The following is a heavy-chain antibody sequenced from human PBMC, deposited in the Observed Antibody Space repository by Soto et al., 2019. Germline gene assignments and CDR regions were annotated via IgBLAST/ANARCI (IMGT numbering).Heavy chain of an antibody. J-gene: IGHJ4*02. CDR3: AIYSSGSDY. CDR1: GGTFSSYT. CDR2: IIPMFGIA. Sequence: QVQLVQSGAEVKKPGSSGKVSCKASGGTFSSYTISWVRQAPGQGLEWMGRIIPMFGIANYAQKFQGRVTITADKSTSTALMELSSLTSEDTAVYYCAIYSSGSDYWGQGTLVTVSS. D-gene: IGHD6-19*01. V-gene: IGHV1-69*02.